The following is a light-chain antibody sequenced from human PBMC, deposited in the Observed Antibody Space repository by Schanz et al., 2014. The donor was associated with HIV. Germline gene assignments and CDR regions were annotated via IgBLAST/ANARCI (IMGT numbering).Light chain of an antibody. J-gene: IGLJ3*02. CDR1: SSELSRYDY. Sequence: QSALTQPRAVSGSPGQAVSISCSGTSSELSRYDYVSWFQQHPGKAPKLIIYGVNKRPSGVPDRFSGSKSGNTASLTISGLQAEDEADYYCGSCSPTNTCTFGGGTKVTVL. V-gene: IGLV2-11*01. CDR3: GSCSPTNTCT. CDR2: GVN.